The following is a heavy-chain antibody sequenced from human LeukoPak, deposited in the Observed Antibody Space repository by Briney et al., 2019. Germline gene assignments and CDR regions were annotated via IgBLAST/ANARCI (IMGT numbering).Heavy chain of an antibody. CDR1: GGSISSSSYY. V-gene: IGHV4-39*01. J-gene: IGHJ4*02. CDR2: IYYSGST. D-gene: IGHD3-10*01. CDR3: AGSERNHGDY. Sequence: SETLSLTCTVSGGSISSSSYYWGWIRQPPGKGLEWIGSIYYSGSTYYNPSLKSRVTISVDTSKNQFSLKLSSVTAADTAVYYCAGSERNHGDYWGQGTLATVSS.